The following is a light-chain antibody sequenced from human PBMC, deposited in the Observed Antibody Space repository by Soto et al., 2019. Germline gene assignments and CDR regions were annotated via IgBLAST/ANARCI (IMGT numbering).Light chain of an antibody. CDR2: DAS. CDR3: QQRSNWPPIT. J-gene: IGKJ5*01. CDR1: QSVSSY. Sequence: EIVLTQSPATLSLSPGERATLSCRASQSVSSYLAWYQQKPGQAPRLLIYDASNRATGIPARFSGSGSGTDFTLTISSLEPEDFAVYYGQQRSNWPPITFGQGTLLEMK. V-gene: IGKV3-11*01.